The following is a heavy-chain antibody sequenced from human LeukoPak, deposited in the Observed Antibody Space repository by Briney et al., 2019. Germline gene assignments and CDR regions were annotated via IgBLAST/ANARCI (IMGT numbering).Heavy chain of an antibody. J-gene: IGHJ4*02. V-gene: IGHV4-61*02. Sequence: SQTLSLTCTVSGGSISSGSYYWSWIRQPAGKGLEWIGRIYTSGSTNYNPSLKSRVTISVDTSKTQFSLKLSSVTAADTAVYYWARISRFSWTPYYFDYWGQGTLVTVAS. D-gene: IGHD3/OR15-3a*01. CDR3: ARISRFSWTPYYFDY. CDR1: GGSISSGSYY. CDR2: IYTSGST.